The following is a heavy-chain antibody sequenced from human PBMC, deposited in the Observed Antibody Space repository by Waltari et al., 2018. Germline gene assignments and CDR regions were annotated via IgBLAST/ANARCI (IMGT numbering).Heavy chain of an antibody. V-gene: IGHV3-15*01. CDR1: GFTFSNAW. Sequence: EVQLVESGGGLVKPGGSLRLSCAASGFTFSNAWMSWVRQAPGKGLEWVGRIKSKTDGGTTDYAAPVKGRFTISRDDSKNTLYLQMNSLKTEDTAVYYCTTVIAAAGTGRDYWGQGTLVTVSS. D-gene: IGHD6-13*01. CDR3: TTVIAAAGTGRDY. CDR2: IKSKTDGGTT. J-gene: IGHJ4*02.